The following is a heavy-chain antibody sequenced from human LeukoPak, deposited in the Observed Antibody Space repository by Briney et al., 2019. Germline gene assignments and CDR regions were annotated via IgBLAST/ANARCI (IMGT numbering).Heavy chain of an antibody. CDR1: GFTFGDYA. D-gene: IGHD4-17*01. CDR2: IRSKAYGGTT. V-gene: IGHV3-49*03. CDR3: AKKAEAYGDSVTQH. Sequence: GGSLRLSCTASGFTFGDYAMSWFRQAPGKGLEWVGFIRSKAYGGTTEYAASVKGRFTISRDNSKNTLYLQMNSLRAEDTAVYYCAKKAEAYGDSVTQHWGQGTLVTVSS. J-gene: IGHJ1*01.